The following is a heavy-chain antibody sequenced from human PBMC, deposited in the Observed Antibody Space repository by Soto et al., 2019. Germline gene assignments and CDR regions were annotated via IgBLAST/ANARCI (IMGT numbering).Heavy chain of an antibody. Sequence: EVQLVESGGGLVKPGGSLRLSCAASGFTFSSYSMNWVRQAPGKRLEWVSSISSSSSYIYYADSVKGRFTISRDNAKNSAELQSNSLRADDTAVYYCARQGAGGGTLEYWGQGTLVIVSP. J-gene: IGHJ4*02. CDR2: ISSSSSYI. CDR1: GFTFSSYS. CDR3: ARQGAGGGTLEY. D-gene: IGHD3-16*01. V-gene: IGHV3-21*01.